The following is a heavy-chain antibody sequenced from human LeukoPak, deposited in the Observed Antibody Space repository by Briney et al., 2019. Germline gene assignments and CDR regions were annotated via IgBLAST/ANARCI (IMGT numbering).Heavy chain of an antibody. D-gene: IGHD3-3*01. CDR1: GFTFSSYA. CDR3: ARDGEADNWFDP. CDR2: ISYDGSNK. J-gene: IGHJ5*02. Sequence: PGGSLRLSCAASGFTFSSYAMHWVRQAPGKGLEWVAVISYDGSNKYYADSVKGRFTISRDNSKNTLYLQMNSLRAEDTAVYYCARDGEADNWFDPWGQGTLVTVSS. V-gene: IGHV3-30*04.